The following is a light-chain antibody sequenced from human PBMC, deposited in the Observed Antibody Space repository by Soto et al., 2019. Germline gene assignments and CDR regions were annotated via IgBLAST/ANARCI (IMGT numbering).Light chain of an antibody. Sequence: EIVLTQSPGTLSLSPGEKATLSCRASQSVSSSYLAWYQQKPGQAPRLLIYGASSRATGIPDRFSGSGSGTDFTLTISRLELEDFAVYYCQQYGSSPLTFGQGTRLESK. J-gene: IGKJ5*01. CDR2: GAS. V-gene: IGKV3-20*01. CDR3: QQYGSSPLT. CDR1: QSVSSSY.